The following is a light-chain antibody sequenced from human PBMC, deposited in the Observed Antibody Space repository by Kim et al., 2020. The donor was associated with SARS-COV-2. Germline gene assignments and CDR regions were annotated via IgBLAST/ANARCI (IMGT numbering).Light chain of an antibody. CDR3: NTRDNSDNHLV. CDR2: GKN. V-gene: IGLV3-19*01. CDR1: SIRGYS. Sequence: AVGQTDRITCQGESIRGYSASGDKKKQGQGPAGVIYGKNNRPSGITERFSGSRSGKTASLTITGAQAEDEAEYYCNTRDNSDNHLVFGGGTRRTVL. J-gene: IGLJ3*02.